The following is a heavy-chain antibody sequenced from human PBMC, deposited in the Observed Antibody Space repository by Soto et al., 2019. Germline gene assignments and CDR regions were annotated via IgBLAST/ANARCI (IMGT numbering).Heavy chain of an antibody. CDR2: MNPNSGNT. J-gene: IGHJ6*02. D-gene: IGHD3-10*01. V-gene: IGHV1-8*01. CDR3: ARGFGDLYYYYFYGMDV. CDR1: GYTFTTYD. Sequence: ASVKVSCKASGYTFTTYDIHWVRQATGQGLEWMGWMNPNSGNTGYAQKFQDRVTMTRNTSINIAYLELSSLRSEDTAVYYCARGFGDLYYYYFYGMDVWGQGTTVTVSS.